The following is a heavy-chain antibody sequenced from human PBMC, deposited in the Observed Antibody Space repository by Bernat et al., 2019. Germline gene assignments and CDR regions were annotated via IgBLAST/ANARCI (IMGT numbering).Heavy chain of an antibody. V-gene: IGHV4-39*01. CDR2: IYYSGST. D-gene: IGHD3-22*01. CDR3: ARRTDYYDSSGATTSYFDY. J-gene: IGHJ4*02. Sequence: QLQLQESGPGLVKPSETLSLTCTVSGGSISSSSYYWGWIRQPPGKGLEWIGSIYYSGSTYYNPSLKSRVTISVDTSKNQFSLKLSSVTAADTAVYYCARRTDYYDSSGATTSYFDYWGQGTLVTVSS. CDR1: GGSISSSSYY.